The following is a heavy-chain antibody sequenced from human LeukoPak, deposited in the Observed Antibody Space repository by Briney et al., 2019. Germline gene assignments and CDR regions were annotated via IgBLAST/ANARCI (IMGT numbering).Heavy chain of an antibody. CDR2: INPNSGGT. D-gene: IGHD3-10*01. V-gene: IGHV1-2*06. CDR1: GYTLTGYY. Sequence: ASLKVSCKASGYTLTGYYMHSVPEAPGQGLEWMGRINPNSGGTNYAQKFQGRVTMVRETSISTAYMELSRLRSDDTAVYYCALPMVRGVITPFDYWGQGTLVTVST. J-gene: IGHJ4*02. CDR3: ALPMVRGVITPFDY.